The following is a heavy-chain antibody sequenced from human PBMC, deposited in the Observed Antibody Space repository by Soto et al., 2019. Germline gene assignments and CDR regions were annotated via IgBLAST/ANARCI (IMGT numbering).Heavy chain of an antibody. CDR3: ARGVGSGSYYNQYNWFDP. V-gene: IGHV1-18*01. J-gene: IGHJ5*02. Sequence: QVQLVQSGGEVKKLGASVKVSCKASGYTFTNYGISWVRQAPGQGLEWMGWINVYNGNTKYAHKVQGRVTMTTDTSTSTAYMELRSLRSDDTAVYYCARGVGSGSYYNQYNWFDPWGQGTLVTVSS. CDR1: GYTFTNYG. CDR2: INVYNGNT. D-gene: IGHD3-10*01.